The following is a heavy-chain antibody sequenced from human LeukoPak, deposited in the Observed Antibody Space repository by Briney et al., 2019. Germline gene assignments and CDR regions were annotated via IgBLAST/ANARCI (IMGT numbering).Heavy chain of an antibody. CDR1: GGSISSYY. CDR2: IYYSGST. Sequence: PSETLSLTCTVSGGSISSYYWSWIRQPPGKGLEWIGYIYYSGSTNYNPSLKSRVTISVDTSKNQFSLKLSSVTAADTAVYYCARVRARWLTTDDAFDIWGQGTMVTVSS. V-gene: IGHV4-59*01. J-gene: IGHJ3*02. CDR3: ARVRARWLTTDDAFDI. D-gene: IGHD3-22*01.